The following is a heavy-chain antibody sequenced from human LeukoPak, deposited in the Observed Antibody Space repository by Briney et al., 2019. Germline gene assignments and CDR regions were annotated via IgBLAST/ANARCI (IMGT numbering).Heavy chain of an antibody. CDR1: GFTFSSAW. Sequence: GGSLRLSCAASGFTFSSAWMSWVRQAPGKGLEWVGRIKSKTDGGTTDYAAPVKGRFTISRDDSKNTLYLQMNSLKTEDTAVYYCTTDPGAEWEPQYAFDIWGQGTMVTVSS. D-gene: IGHD1-26*01. CDR2: IKSKTDGGTT. V-gene: IGHV3-15*01. J-gene: IGHJ3*02. CDR3: TTDPGAEWEPQYAFDI.